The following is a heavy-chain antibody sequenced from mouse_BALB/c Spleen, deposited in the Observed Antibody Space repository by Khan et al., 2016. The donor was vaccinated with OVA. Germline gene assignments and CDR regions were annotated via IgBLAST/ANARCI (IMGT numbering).Heavy chain of an antibody. CDR2: ISYSGST. CDR3: ASELGRYYALDY. D-gene: IGHD4-1*01. J-gene: IGHJ4*01. Sequence: EVGLVESGPGLVKPSQSLSLTCTVTGYSITSDYAWNWIRQFPGNKLEWMGYISYSGSTTYNPSLKSRISITRDTSKDQFFLQLKSVASEDTATYYCASELGRYYALDYWGQGTSVTVSS. V-gene: IGHV3-2*02. CDR1: GYSITSDYA.